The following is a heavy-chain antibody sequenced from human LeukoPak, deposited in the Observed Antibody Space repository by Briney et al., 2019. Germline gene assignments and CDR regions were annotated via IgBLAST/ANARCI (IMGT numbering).Heavy chain of an antibody. J-gene: IGHJ6*02. CDR2: IKQDGSEK. CDR1: GFAFSSYW. V-gene: IGHV3-7*01. Sequence: GGSLRLSCAASGFAFSSYWMSWVRQAPGKGLEWVANIKQDGSEKCYVDSVKGRFTISRDNAKNSLYLQMNSLRAEGTAVYYCARIRSGSYGSRRYYYYYGMDVWGQGTTVTVSS. D-gene: IGHD5-18*01. CDR3: ARIRSGSYGSRRYYYYYGMDV.